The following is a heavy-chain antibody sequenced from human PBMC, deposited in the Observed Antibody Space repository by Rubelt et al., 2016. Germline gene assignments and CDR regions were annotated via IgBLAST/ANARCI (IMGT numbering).Heavy chain of an antibody. CDR1: GGTFSSYA. CDR3: ARDVGRWTGTTYYYYGMDG. CDR2: IIPIFGTA. Sequence: QVQLVQSGAEVKKPGSSVKVSCKASGGTFSSYAISWVRQAPGQGLEWMGGIIPIFGTANYAQKFQGRVTITADESTSTAYMERSSLRSEDTAVDYCARDVGRWTGTTYYYYGMDGWGQGTTVTVSS. D-gene: IGHD1-7*01. J-gene: IGHJ6*02. V-gene: IGHV1-69*01.